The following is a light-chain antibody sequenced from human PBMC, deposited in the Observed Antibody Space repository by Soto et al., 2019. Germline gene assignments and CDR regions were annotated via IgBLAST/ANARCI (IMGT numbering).Light chain of an antibody. CDR1: SSDVGSNT. Sequence: VLTQPPSASATPGQRVTISCSGRSSDVGSNTVNWYQQFPGAAPKLLIYSNGQRPSGVPDRFSASKSGTSASLAISGLQSEDEADYYCATWDDSLFGHVFGTGTKVTVL. V-gene: IGLV1-44*01. CDR2: SNG. CDR3: ATWDDSLFGHV. J-gene: IGLJ1*01.